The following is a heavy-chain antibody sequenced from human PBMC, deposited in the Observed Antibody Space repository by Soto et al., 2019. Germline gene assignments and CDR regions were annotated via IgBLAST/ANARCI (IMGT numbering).Heavy chain of an antibody. CDR2: ISGSGGST. V-gene: IGHV3-23*01. CDR3: AKDSGLRGMVYYYCYMDV. Sequence: GGSLRLSCAASGFTFSSYAMNWVRQAPGKGLEWVSAISGSGGSTYYADSVKGRFTISRDNSKNTLYLQMNSLRAEDTAVYYCAKDSGLRGMVYYYCYMDVWGKGTTVTVSS. CDR1: GFTFSSYA. D-gene: IGHD4-17*01. J-gene: IGHJ6*03.